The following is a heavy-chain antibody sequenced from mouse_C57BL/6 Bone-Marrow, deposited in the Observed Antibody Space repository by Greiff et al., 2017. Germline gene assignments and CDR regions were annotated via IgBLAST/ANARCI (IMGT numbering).Heavy chain of an antibody. V-gene: IGHV1-67*01. CDR2: ISTYYGDA. CDR1: GYTFTDCA. CDR3: ARGGYYGYDSFDY. D-gene: IGHD2-2*01. J-gene: IGHJ2*01. Sequence: VHLVESGPELVRPGVSVKISCKGSGYTFTDCAMHWVKQSHAKSLEWIGVISTYYGDASYNQKFKDKATMTVDKSSSTAYMELARLTSEDSAVYYCARGGYYGYDSFDYWGQGTTLTVSS.